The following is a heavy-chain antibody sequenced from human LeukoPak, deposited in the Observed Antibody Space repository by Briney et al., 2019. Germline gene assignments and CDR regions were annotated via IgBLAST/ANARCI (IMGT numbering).Heavy chain of an antibody. CDR3: ARDGPDNDDAFDI. CDR2: ISAY. D-gene: IGHD2-8*01. CDR1: GYTFTSYG. V-gene: IGHV1-18*01. Sequence: ASVKVSCKASGYTFTSYGISWVRQAPGQGLEWMGWISAYAQKLQGRVTMTTDTSTSTAYMELRSLRSDDTAVYYCARDGPDNDDAFDIWGQGTMVTVSS. J-gene: IGHJ3*02.